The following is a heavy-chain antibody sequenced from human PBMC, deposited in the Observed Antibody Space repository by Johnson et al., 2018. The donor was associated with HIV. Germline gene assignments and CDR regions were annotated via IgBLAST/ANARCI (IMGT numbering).Heavy chain of an antibody. V-gene: IGHV3-66*01. Sequence: VQLVESGGGLVQPGGSLRLSCAASGFTVSNNFMNWVRQAPGKGLEWVSLIYSGGNTYYADYVRGRFTISRDNFNTTLYLQMNSLRAEETAVYYCARAFSSGWYRHDAFDIWGQGTMVTVSS. CDR3: ARAFSSGWYRHDAFDI. D-gene: IGHD6-19*01. CDR2: IYSGGNT. CDR1: GFTVSNNF. J-gene: IGHJ3*02.